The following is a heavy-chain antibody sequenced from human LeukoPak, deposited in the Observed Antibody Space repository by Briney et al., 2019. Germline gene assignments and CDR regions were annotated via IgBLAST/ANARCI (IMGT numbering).Heavy chain of an antibody. V-gene: IGHV1-46*01. Sequence: GASVKVSCKASGYTFTSYYFHWVRQAPVQGLEWMGIINPSGGSTNYAQKFQGRVTMTRDTSTSTVYMELNSLRSEDTAVYYCARGDHVRIYAESSFDIWGQGTMVTVSS. CDR2: INPSGGST. CDR1: GYTFTSYY. CDR3: ARGDHVRIYAESSFDI. J-gene: IGHJ3*02. D-gene: IGHD5/OR15-5a*01.